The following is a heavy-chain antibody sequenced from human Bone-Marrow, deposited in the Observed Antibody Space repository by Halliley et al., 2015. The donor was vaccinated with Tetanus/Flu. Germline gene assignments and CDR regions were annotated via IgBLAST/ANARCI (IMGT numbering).Heavy chain of an antibody. CDR1: GFTVSSTY. CDR2: IYAGDNT. J-gene: IGHJ3*02. V-gene: IGHV3-53*01. CDR3: ARESPKYDFCKGYYITKKGALDI. D-gene: IGHD3-3*01. Sequence: SLRLSCAASGFTVSSTYMNWVRQAPGKGLEWVSVIYAGDNTDYADSVKGRFTISRDNSKNTLYLQMNSLRAEDTAVYYCARESPKYDFCKGYYITKKGALDIWGQGTMVIVSS.